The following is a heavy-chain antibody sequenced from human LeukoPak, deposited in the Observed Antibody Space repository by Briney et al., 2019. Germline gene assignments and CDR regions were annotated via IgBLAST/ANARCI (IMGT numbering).Heavy chain of an antibody. D-gene: IGHD5-18*01. Sequence: GGSLTLSCDVSGFTFSSYHMNWVRQAPGKGLEWVSSIGSSGSYIYYADSLTGRFTISRDNAKNSLYLQMNSLRAEDTAMYYCARRAMTERGHSYGLDFWGQGTLVTVSS. V-gene: IGHV3-21*01. CDR3: ARRAMTERGHSYGLDF. CDR2: IGSSGSYI. CDR1: GFTFSSYH. J-gene: IGHJ4*02.